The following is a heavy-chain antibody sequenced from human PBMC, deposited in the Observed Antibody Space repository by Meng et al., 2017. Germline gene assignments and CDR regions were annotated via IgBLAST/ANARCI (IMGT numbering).Heavy chain of an antibody. D-gene: IGHD3-22*01. Sequence: GGSLRLSCAASGFTVSSNYMSWVRQAPGKGLEWVSVIYSGGSTYYADSVKGRFTISRDNSKNTLYLQMNSLRAEDTAVYYCAKCWTYYYDSSGYSLDYWGQGTLVTVSS. J-gene: IGHJ4*02. CDR3: AKCWTYYYDSSGYSLDY. CDR2: IYSGGST. CDR1: GFTVSSNY. V-gene: IGHV3-53*01.